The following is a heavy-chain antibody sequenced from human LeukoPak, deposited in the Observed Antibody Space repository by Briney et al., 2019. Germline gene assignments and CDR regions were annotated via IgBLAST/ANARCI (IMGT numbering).Heavy chain of an antibody. Sequence: SETLSLTCTVSGGSISSSSYYWGWIRQPPGTGLEWIGSIYYSGSTYYNPSLKSRVTISVDTSKNQFSLKLSSVTAADTAVYYCARAGLRFLEWLSNWGQGTLVTVSS. CDR3: ARAGLRFLEWLSN. V-gene: IGHV4-39*07. J-gene: IGHJ4*02. CDR1: GGSISSSSYY. D-gene: IGHD3-3*01. CDR2: IYYSGST.